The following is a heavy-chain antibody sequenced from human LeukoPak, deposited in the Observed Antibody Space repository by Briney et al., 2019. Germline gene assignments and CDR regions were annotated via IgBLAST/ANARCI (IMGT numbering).Heavy chain of an antibody. J-gene: IGHJ4*02. V-gene: IGHV3-23*01. CDR2: LSGSGGST. Sequence: GGSLRLSCAASGFTFSSYAMSWVRQAPGKGLEWVSALSGSGGSTYYADSVKGRFTISRDNSKNTLYLQMNSLRAEDTAVYYCARGGSHYYDTSAYFAYWGQGTLVTVSS. CDR3: ARGGSHYYDTSAYFAY. D-gene: IGHD3-22*01. CDR1: GFTFSSYA.